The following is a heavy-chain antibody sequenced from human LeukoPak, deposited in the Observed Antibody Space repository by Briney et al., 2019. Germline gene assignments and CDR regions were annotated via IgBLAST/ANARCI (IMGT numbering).Heavy chain of an antibody. J-gene: IGHJ4*02. V-gene: IGHV3-48*01. CDR2: ISSSSSTI. D-gene: IGHD2-2*01. CDR3: ARASIVVVPAASRGDY. CDR1: GFTFSSYS. Sequence: GGSLRLTCAASGFTFSSYSMNWVRQAPGKGLEWVSYISSSSSTIYYADSVKGRFTISRDNAKNSLYLQMNSLRAEDTAVYYCARASIVVVPAASRGDYWGQGTLVTVSS.